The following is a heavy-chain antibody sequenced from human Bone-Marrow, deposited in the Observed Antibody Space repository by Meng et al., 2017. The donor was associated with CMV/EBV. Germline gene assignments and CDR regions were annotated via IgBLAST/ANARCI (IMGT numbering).Heavy chain of an antibody. D-gene: IGHD3-3*01. Sequence: GGSLRLSWVASGFTFSSYSMNWVRQAPGKGLEWVSSISSSSSYIYYADSVKGRFTISRDNAKNSLYLQMNSLRAEDTAVYYCAREQPRYDFWSGYSSDYWGQGTLVTVSS. V-gene: IGHV3-21*01. CDR1: GFTFSSYS. CDR2: ISSSSSYI. J-gene: IGHJ4*02. CDR3: AREQPRYDFWSGYSSDY.